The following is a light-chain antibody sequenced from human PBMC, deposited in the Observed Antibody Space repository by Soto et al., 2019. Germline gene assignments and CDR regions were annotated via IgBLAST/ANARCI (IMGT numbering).Light chain of an antibody. V-gene: IGKV1-39*01. Sequence: DIAMTQSPSSLSASVGDRVTITCRASQSISNFLSWYRKSPGRAPELLIYGASTLQSGVPSRFSGSGSGTDFTLTISSLQPEDFATYWCHQTFTRPLTFGGGTKVEI. CDR3: HQTFTRPLT. J-gene: IGKJ4*01. CDR2: GAS. CDR1: QSISNF.